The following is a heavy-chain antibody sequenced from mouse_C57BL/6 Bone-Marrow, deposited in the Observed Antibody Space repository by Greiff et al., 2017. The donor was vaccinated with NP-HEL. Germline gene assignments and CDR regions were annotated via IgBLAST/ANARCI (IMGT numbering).Heavy chain of an antibody. CDR2: IRNKANGYTT. CDR3: ARYDWFAY. J-gene: IGHJ3*01. CDR1: GFTFTDYY. V-gene: IGHV7-3*01. Sequence: EVKLVESGGGLVQPGGSLSLSCAASGFTFTDYYMSWVRQPPGKALEWLGFIRNKANGYTTEYSASVKGLFTISRDNSQSILYLQMNALRAEDSATYYCARYDWFAYWGQGTLVTVSA.